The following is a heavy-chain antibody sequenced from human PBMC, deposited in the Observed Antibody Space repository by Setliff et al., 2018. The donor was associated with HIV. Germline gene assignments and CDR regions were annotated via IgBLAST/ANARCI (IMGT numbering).Heavy chain of an antibody. CDR2: IYSGSSSA. Sequence: GGSLRLSCVTSGITFINAAMAWVRLAPGEGPEWISFIYSGSSSAVFADSVKGRFTISRDNSRHTLFLQMNSLRAEDTAVYYCAKEPSSCSAPRPSLWGYFDSWGQGTQVTVSS. V-gene: IGHV3-23*03. D-gene: IGHD7-27*01. CDR3: AKEPSSCSAPRPSLWGYFDS. CDR1: GITFINAA. J-gene: IGHJ4*01.